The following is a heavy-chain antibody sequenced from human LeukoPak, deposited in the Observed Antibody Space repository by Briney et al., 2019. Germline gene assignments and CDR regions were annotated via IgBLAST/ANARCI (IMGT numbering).Heavy chain of an antibody. CDR3: AKDRHSSYHAFDI. CDR2: ISGSGGST. Sequence: GSLRLSCAASGFTFSSYAMSWVRPAPGEGLEWVSAISGSGGSTYYADSVKGRFTISRDNSKNTLYLQMNSLRAEDTAVYYCAKDRHSSYHAFDIWGQGTMVTVSS. V-gene: IGHV3-23*01. J-gene: IGHJ3*02. CDR1: GFTFSSYA. D-gene: IGHD3-22*01.